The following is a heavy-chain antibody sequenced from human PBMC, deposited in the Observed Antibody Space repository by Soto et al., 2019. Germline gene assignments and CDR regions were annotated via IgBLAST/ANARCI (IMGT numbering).Heavy chain of an antibody. CDR2: ISGSGTSA. D-gene: IGHD6-19*01. Sequence: GGSLRLSCTASGFTFSRHVMGWVRQAPGKGLEWVSTISGSGTSAYYADSVKGRFTFSRDNSKSMVYLQMDSLRAEDTAIYYCAKGHANGWYGALDYWGRGSLVTVSS. CDR1: GFTFSRHV. J-gene: IGHJ4*02. CDR3: AKGHANGWYGALDY. V-gene: IGHV3-23*01.